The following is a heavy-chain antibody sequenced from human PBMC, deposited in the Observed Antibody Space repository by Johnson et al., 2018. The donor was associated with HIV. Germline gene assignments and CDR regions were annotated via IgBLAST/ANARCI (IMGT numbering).Heavy chain of an antibody. Sequence: VQLVESGGGLVQPGGSLKLSCAASGFTFSGSAIHWVRQAPGKGLEWVSAISGSGGSTYYADSVKGRFTISRDNSKNTLYLQMNSLRADDSALYYCAKRFGSFYGAFDLWGQGTMVTVSS. CDR1: GFTFSGSA. CDR3: AKRFGSFYGAFDL. D-gene: IGHD1-26*01. CDR2: ISGSGGST. V-gene: IGHV3-23*04. J-gene: IGHJ3*01.